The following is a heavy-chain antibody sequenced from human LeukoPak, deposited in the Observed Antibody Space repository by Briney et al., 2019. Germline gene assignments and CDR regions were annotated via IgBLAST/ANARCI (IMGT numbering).Heavy chain of an antibody. Sequence: PSETLSLTCTVSGGSISSYYWSWIRQPPGKGLEWIGYIFYSGTTYYNPSLKSRVTISVDTPKNQFSLKLSSVTAADTAVYYCARVIPAATFDYWGQGTLVTVSS. CDR2: IFYSGTT. V-gene: IGHV4-59*06. D-gene: IGHD2-2*01. J-gene: IGHJ4*02. CDR1: GGSISSYY. CDR3: ARVIPAATFDY.